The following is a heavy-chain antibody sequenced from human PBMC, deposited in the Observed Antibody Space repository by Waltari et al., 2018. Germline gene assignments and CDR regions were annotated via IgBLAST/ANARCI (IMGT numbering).Heavy chain of an antibody. Sequence: EVQLVESGGGLVQPGGSLRLSCAASGFTFSSYAMSWVRQAPGKGLEWVSAISGSGGSTYYADSVKGRFTISRDNSKNTLYLQMNSLRAEDTAVYYCAKGLMITFGGAAYHYYYYMDVWGKGTTVTVSS. CDR2: ISGSGGST. V-gene: IGHV3-23*04. CDR3: AKGLMITFGGAAYHYYYYMDV. CDR1: GFTFSSYA. D-gene: IGHD3-16*01. J-gene: IGHJ6*03.